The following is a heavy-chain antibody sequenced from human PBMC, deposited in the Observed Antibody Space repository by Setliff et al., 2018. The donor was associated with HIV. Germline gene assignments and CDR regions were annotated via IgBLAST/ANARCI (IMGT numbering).Heavy chain of an antibody. V-gene: IGHV1-24*01. D-gene: IGHD6-13*01. Sequence: ASVKVSCKVSGYTLTELSVYWVRQAPGKGLECMGSFDPEDGETIYSQKFQGRVTMTEDTSTDTAYMELRTLRSEDTAVYYCATDPGYSSTWYSESFQHWGQGTVVTVSS. J-gene: IGHJ1*01. CDR2: FDPEDGET. CDR3: ATDPGYSSTWYSESFQH. CDR1: GYTLTELS.